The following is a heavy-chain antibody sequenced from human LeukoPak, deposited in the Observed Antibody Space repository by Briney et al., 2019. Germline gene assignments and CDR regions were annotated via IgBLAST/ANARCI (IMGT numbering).Heavy chain of an antibody. D-gene: IGHD1-26*01. V-gene: IGHV3-7*01. CDR1: GFTFNTYW. Sequence: GGSLRLSCAASGFTFNTYWMSWVRQAPGKGLEWVANIQQDGSEKYYVDSVKGRFTISRDNAKNSLYLQMNSLRAEDTAVYYCARDKIVGATHFDYWGQGTPVIFSS. J-gene: IGHJ4*02. CDR3: ARDKIVGATHFDY. CDR2: IQQDGSEK.